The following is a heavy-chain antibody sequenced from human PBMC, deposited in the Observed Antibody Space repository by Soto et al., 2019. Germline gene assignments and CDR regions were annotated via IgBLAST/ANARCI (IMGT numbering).Heavy chain of an antibody. CDR1: GFTLSSHG. V-gene: IGHV3-30*03. J-gene: IGHJ3*02. Sequence: GGSLRLSCAASGFTLSSHGMQWVRQAPGKGLEWVAVVSYDGGTKYYADSVKGRFTISRDNSKNTLYLQMNSLRAEDTAVYYCARDRRGVAGTARAFDTWGQGTMVTVSS. CDR3: ARDRRGVAGTARAFDT. CDR2: VSYDGGTK. D-gene: IGHD6-19*01.